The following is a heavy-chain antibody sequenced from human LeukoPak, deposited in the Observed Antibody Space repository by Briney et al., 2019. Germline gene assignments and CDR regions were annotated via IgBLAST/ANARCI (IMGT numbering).Heavy chain of an antibody. CDR3: AKDVGGPLADAFDI. CDR1: GFTFRDYA. CDR2: ISWDSSSV. Sequence: GGSLRLSCAASGFTFRDYAMYWVRQAPGKGLGWVSGISWDSSSVAYADSVKGRFTISRDNAKNSLYLQMNSLRAEDMALYYCAKDVGGPLADAFDIWGQGTMVTVSS. J-gene: IGHJ3*02. V-gene: IGHV3-9*03. D-gene: IGHD2-15*01.